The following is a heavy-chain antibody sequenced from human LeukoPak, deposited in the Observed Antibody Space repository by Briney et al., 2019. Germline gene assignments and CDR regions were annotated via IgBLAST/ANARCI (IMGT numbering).Heavy chain of an antibody. CDR3: ARDYSTSSWDN. D-gene: IGHD6-13*01. V-gene: IGHV1-2*02. CDR2: INTNSGGA. J-gene: IGHJ4*02. Sequence: VASVKVSCKASGGTFSSYAISWVRQAPGQGLEWMGWINTNSGGAIYSQKFQGRITMTRDPSITTAYMELSSLRSDDTAVYYCARDYSTSSWDNWGQGTLVTVSS. CDR1: GGTFSSYA.